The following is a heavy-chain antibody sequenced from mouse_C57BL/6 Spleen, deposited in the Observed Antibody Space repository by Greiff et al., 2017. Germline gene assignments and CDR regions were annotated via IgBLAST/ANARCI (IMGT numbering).Heavy chain of an antibody. D-gene: IGHD2-3*01. V-gene: IGHV14-1*01. J-gene: IGHJ3*01. CDR2: IDPEDGDT. Sequence: VQLQQSGAELVRPGASVTLSCTASGFNIKDYYMHWVKQRPEQGLEWIGRIDPEDGDTEYAPKFQGKATMTADTSSNTAYLQLSSLTSEDTAVYYCTTVYDGYWFAYWGQGTLVTVSA. CDR3: TTVYDGYWFAY. CDR1: GFNIKDYY.